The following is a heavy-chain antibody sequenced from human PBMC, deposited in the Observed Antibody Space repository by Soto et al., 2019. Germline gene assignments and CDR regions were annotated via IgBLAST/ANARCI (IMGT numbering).Heavy chain of an antibody. V-gene: IGHV1-18*04. D-gene: IGHD3-10*01. Sequence: QVQLVQSGAEVKKPGASVKVSCKASGYTFTSYGVSWVRQAPGLGLEWMGWISGYNGNTNYAQKLQGRVIMTTDTSTSTAYMELRSLRSDDTAVYYCARAGKYYYGSGSPYYYGMDVWGQGITVTVSS. CDR3: ARAGKYYYGSGSPYYYGMDV. J-gene: IGHJ6*02. CDR1: GYTFTSYG. CDR2: ISGYNGNT.